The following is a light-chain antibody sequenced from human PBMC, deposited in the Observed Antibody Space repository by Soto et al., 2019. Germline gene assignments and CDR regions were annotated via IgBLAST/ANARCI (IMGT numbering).Light chain of an antibody. CDR3: ATWDDGLSGVL. V-gene: IGLV1-47*01. CDR1: DSNIGSNS. CDR2: KSG. Sequence: QSVLTQPPSASGTPGQRVSITCSGSDSNIGSNSVHWYQQVPGMAPKLLVYKSGQRPSGVPDRFSGSKSVTSASLAISGLRAEDEAEYYCATWDDGLSGVLFGGGTQLTVL. J-gene: IGLJ2*01.